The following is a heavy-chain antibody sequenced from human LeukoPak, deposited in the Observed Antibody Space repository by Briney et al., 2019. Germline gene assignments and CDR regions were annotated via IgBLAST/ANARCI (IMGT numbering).Heavy chain of an antibody. D-gene: IGHD2-15*01. Sequence: QSGGSLRLSCAASGFTFSVYAMTWVRHAPGKWLEWVSAISVSGNTYKADSVKGRFTTSRDSSKNTLYLQMNSLRAGDAAVYYCAKAPVTTCSGAYCYPFDYWSQGSLVTVSS. CDR3: AKAPVTTCSGAYCYPFDY. V-gene: IGHV3-23*01. J-gene: IGHJ4*02. CDR2: ISVSGNT. CDR1: GFTFSVYA.